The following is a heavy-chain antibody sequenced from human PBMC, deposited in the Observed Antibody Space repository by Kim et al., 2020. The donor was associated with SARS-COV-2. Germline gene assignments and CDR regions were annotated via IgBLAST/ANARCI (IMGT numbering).Heavy chain of an antibody. V-gene: IGHV4-34*01. CDR1: GGSFSGYY. D-gene: IGHD1-20*01. Sequence: SETLSLTCAVYGGSFSGYYWSWIRQPPGKGLEWIGEINHSGSTNYNPSLKSRVTISVDTSKNQFSLKLSSVTAADTAVYYCAGKNNPPIGMDVWGQGTTVTVSS. J-gene: IGHJ6*02. CDR2: INHSGST. CDR3: AGKNNPPIGMDV.